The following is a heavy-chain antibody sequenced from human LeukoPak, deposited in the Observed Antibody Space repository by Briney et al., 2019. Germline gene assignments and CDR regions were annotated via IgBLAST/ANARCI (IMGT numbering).Heavy chain of an antibody. Sequence: ASVKVSCKASGYTFTSYGISWVRQAPGQGLEWMGWITAYNDNTNYAQKLQGRVTMTTDTSTSTAYMELRSLRSDDTAVYYCARDTTVYYDSSGYIDYWGQGTLATVSS. CDR1: GYTFTSYG. CDR3: ARDTTVYYDSSGYIDY. D-gene: IGHD3-22*01. CDR2: ITAYNDNT. V-gene: IGHV1-18*01. J-gene: IGHJ4*02.